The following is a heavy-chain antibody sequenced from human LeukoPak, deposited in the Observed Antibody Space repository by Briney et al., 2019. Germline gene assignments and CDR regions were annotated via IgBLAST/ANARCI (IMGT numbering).Heavy chain of an antibody. D-gene: IGHD3-22*01. CDR1: GGSISTDY. J-gene: IGHJ4*02. CDR3: ARENQGFYDSSGYYPL. Sequence: SETLSLTCTVSGGSISTDYWSWIRQPPGKGLDWIGYVSFGGGTNYNPSLKSRVITSADTSKNQFSLNLTSVTAADTAVYYCARENQGFYDSSGYYPLWGQGTLVTVSS. CDR2: VSFGGGT. V-gene: IGHV4-59*01.